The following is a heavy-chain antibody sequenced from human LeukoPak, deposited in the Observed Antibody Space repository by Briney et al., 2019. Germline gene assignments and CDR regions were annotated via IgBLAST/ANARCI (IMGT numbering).Heavy chain of an antibody. V-gene: IGHV1-18*01. D-gene: IGHD3-3*01. Sequence: ASVKVSCKASGYTFTSYGISWVRQAPGQGLEWMGWISAYNGNTNYAQKLQGRVTMTTDTSTSTAYMELRSLRSDDTAVYYCAREQKNYDFWSGYYTGGIDYWGQGTLVTVSS. J-gene: IGHJ4*02. CDR3: AREQKNYDFWSGYYTGGIDY. CDR1: GYTFTSYG. CDR2: ISAYNGNT.